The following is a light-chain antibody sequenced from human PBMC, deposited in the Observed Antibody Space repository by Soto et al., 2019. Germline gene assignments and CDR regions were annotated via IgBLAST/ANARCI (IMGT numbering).Light chain of an antibody. V-gene: IGKV3-20*01. CDR3: QQYSSSPLT. Sequence: ELVLTQSPGTLSLSPGESATLSCRASQRINTNYLAWYQQKPGQAPRLLISGASIRATATPDRFSGSGSGTDFNLTIAGLEPADSGMYYCQQYSSSPLTFGQGTQLEIK. J-gene: IGKJ5*01. CDR2: GAS. CDR1: QRINTNY.